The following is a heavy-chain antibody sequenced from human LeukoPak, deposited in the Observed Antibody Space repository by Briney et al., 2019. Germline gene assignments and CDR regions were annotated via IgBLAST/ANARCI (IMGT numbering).Heavy chain of an antibody. D-gene: IGHD3-10*01. CDR2: IWYDGSNK. V-gene: IGHV3-33*06. CDR3: AKERITMVRGVIKPLYYYGMDV. Sequence: GGSLRLSCAASGFTFSSYGMHWVRQAPGKGLEWVAVIWYDGSNKYYADSVKGRFTISRDNSKNTLYLQMNSLRAEDTAVYYCAKERITMVRGVIKPLYYYGMDVWGQGTTVTVSS. CDR1: GFTFSSYG. J-gene: IGHJ6*02.